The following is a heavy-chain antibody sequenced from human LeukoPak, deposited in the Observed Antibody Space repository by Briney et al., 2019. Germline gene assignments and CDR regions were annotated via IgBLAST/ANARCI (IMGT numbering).Heavy chain of an antibody. Sequence: GSLGLSCAASGFIFRTYGFHWVRQAPGKGLEWVSFIQYDGNAESYADSVKGRFTISRDNSKNTLYLQMNSLRAEDTAVYYCARTSMVRGVPYYFDYWGQGTLVTVSS. D-gene: IGHD3-10*01. CDR3: ARTSMVRGVPYYFDY. CDR2: IQYDGNAE. J-gene: IGHJ4*02. CDR1: GFIFRTYG. V-gene: IGHV3-33*05.